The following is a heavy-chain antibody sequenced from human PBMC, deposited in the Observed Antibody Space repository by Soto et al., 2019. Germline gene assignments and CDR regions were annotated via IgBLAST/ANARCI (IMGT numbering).Heavy chain of an antibody. V-gene: IGHV4-34*01. D-gene: IGHD5-12*01. CDR2: IDHSGST. CDR1: GWSFGCYY. J-gene: IGHJ5*02. CDR3: ARGKAYSGYDFFDP. Sequence: SDTLSLTCAVYGWSFGCYYWSGVRQPPKKGLEWIGEIDHSGSTSYSPSLESRVSISMDTSKSQLSLTLDSVTAADTAVYYCARGKAYSGYDFFDPWGQGTQVTVS.